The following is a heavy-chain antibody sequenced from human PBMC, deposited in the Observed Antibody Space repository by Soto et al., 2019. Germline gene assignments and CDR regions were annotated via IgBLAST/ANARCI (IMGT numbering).Heavy chain of an antibody. J-gene: IGHJ6*02. CDR2: IRGFSPYT. CDR1: GFTFRTYT. V-gene: IGHV3-21*01. Sequence: GGSLRLSCISSGFTFRTYTMNWVRQAPGKGLEWVSGIRGFSPYTFYAESVKGRFTISRDNAKNSLYLQMDSLRAEDTAVYYCARDRGYDAHDYYYNAMDVWGQGTTVTVS. CDR3: ARDRGYDAHDYYYNAMDV. D-gene: IGHD3-10*01.